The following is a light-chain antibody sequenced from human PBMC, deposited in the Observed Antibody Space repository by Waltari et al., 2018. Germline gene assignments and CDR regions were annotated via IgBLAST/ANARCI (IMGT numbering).Light chain of an antibody. CDR2: RAS. CDR1: QSVGSSS. J-gene: IGKJ1*01. CDR3: QQHGTLPAT. V-gene: IGKV3-20*01. Sequence: EIVLTQSPGTASLSPGERVTLSCRASQSVGSSSLAWYQQKPGQAPRLFIYRASRRATGIPDRFSGSGSGTDFSLTISRLEPEDFAVYYCQQHGTLPATFGQGTKVGIK.